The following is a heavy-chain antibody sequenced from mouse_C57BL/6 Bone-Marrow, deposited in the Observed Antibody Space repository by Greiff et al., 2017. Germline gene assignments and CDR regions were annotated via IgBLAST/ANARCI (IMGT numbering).Heavy chain of an antibody. Sequence: EVQLQQSGAELVRPGASVKLSCTASGFNIKDDYMHWVKQRPEQGLEWIGWLDPGNGDTEYASKFQGKATITVDTSSNTAYLELSSLTSEDTAVYYGSRMAYWGQGTLVTGSA. CDR2: LDPGNGDT. J-gene: IGHJ3*01. V-gene: IGHV14-4*01. CDR3: SRMAY. CDR1: GFNIKDDY.